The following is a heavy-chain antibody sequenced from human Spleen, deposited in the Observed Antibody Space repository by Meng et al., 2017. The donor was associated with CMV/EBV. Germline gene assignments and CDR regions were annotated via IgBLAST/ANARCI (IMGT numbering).Heavy chain of an antibody. D-gene: IGHD6-6*01. J-gene: IGHJ6*02. Sequence: ASVKVSCKASGYTFTGYYMHWVRQAPGQGLEWMGWINPNSGGTNYAQKFEGRVTMTRDTSISTGYMELSRLRSDDTAVYYCAREGKVDSSSNFYAMDVWGQGTTVTVSS. CDR2: INPNSGGT. V-gene: IGHV1-2*02. CDR3: AREGKVDSSSNFYAMDV. CDR1: GYTFTGYY.